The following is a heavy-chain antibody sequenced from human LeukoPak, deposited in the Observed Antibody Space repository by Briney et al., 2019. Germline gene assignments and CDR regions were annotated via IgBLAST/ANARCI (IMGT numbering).Heavy chain of an antibody. Sequence: ASVKVSCKVSGYTLTELSMHWLRQAPGKGLEWMGGFDPEDGETIYAQKFQGRVTITEDTSTDTAYMELSSLRSEDTAVYYCATDGSAPGYSSSWGQGTLVTVSS. V-gene: IGHV1-24*01. D-gene: IGHD6-13*01. CDR2: FDPEDGET. CDR3: ATDGSAPGYSSS. CDR1: GYTLTELS. J-gene: IGHJ4*02.